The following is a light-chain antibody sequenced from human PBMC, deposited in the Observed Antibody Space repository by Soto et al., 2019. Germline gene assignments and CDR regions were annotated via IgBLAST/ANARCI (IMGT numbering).Light chain of an antibody. CDR2: GAS. Sequence: EIVLTQSPGTLSLSPGERATLSFRASQSVSSSYLAWYQQKPGQAPRLLIYGASSRATGIPDRFSGSGSGTDFTLTISRLEPEDFAVYYCQQYNDWPTFGQGTKVDIK. J-gene: IGKJ1*01. V-gene: IGKV3-20*01. CDR3: QQYNDWPT. CDR1: QSVSSSY.